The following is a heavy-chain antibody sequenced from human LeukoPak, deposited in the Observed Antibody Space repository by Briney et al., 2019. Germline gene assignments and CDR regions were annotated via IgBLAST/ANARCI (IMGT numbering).Heavy chain of an antibody. J-gene: IGHJ6*04. D-gene: IGHD3-10*01. Sequence: ASVKVSCKASGYTLTELSMHWVRQAPGKGLEWMGGFDPEDGERIYAQKFQGRLTMTEDTSTDTAYMELSSLRSEDTAVYYCATLMFRGVIGDNYFGMDVWSKGTTVTVSS. CDR3: ATLMFRGVIGDNYFGMDV. V-gene: IGHV1-24*01. CDR2: FDPEDGER. CDR1: GYTLTELS.